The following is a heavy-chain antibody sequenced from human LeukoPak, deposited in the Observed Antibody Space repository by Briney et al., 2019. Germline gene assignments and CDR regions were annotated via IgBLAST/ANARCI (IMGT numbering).Heavy chain of an antibody. V-gene: IGHV3-11*01. CDR3: ARVGVDRDRAFDY. CDR2: MSSRSGII. J-gene: IGHJ4*02. Sequence: GGSLRLSCVASGLNFSDHYMNWIRQSPGKGLEWISYMSSRSGIIYYAGSVKGRFTISRDNAKNSLYLQMNSLRVDDTAVYYCARVGVDRDRAFDYWGQGTLVTVSS. CDR1: GLNFSDHY. D-gene: IGHD3-3*01.